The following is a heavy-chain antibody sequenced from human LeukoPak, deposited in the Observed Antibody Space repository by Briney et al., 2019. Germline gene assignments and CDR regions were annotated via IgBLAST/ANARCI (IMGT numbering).Heavy chain of an antibody. CDR2: IYHSGST. V-gene: IGHV4-30-2*01. CDR3: ARGVLRFLEWLTDDAFDI. D-gene: IGHD3-3*01. Sequence: SQTLSLTCTVSGGSISSGGYYWSWIRQPPGKGLEWIGYIYHSGSTYYNPSLKSRVTISVDRSKNQFSLKLSSVTAADTAVYYCARGVLRFLEWLTDDAFDIWGQGTMVTVSS. CDR1: GGSISSGGYY. J-gene: IGHJ3*02.